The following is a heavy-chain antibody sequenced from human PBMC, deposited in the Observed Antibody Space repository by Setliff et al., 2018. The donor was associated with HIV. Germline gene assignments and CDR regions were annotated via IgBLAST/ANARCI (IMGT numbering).Heavy chain of an antibody. CDR3: AKDGPTVIEGSYMDV. CDR2: IIPLFGPA. D-gene: IGHD4-4*01. CDR1: GNSFHSYA. J-gene: IGHJ6*03. V-gene: IGHV1-69*13. Sequence: SVKVSCKASGNSFHSYAFGWVRQAPGQGLEWMGGIIPLFGPANYAQKFQGRVTITADESTSTVYMEVSGLRFEDTAVYFCAKDGPTVIEGSYMDVWGKGTTVTVS.